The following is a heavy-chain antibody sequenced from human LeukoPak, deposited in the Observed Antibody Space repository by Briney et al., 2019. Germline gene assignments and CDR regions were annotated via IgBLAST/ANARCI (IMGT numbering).Heavy chain of an antibody. Sequence: SETLSLTCAVSDYSISSAYYWGWIRQPPGKGLEWIGSIYHSGSTDYNPSLKSRVTVSVDTSKNQFSLKLRSVTAADTAVYYCARDQAYCGGDCYFDFWGQGTLVTVSS. V-gene: IGHV4-38-2*02. CDR2: IYHSGST. D-gene: IGHD2-21*02. CDR1: DYSISSAYY. CDR3: ARDQAYCGGDCYFDF. J-gene: IGHJ4*02.